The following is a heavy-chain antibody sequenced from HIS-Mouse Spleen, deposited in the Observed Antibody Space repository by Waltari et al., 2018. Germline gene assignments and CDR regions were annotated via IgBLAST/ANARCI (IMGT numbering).Heavy chain of an antibody. V-gene: IGHV1-69*01. CDR2: IIPICGTA. CDR1: GGTFSSYA. J-gene: IGHJ4*02. D-gene: IGHD6-6*01. CDR3: ARRALDSSSSAALDY. Sequence: QVQLVQSGAEVKKPGSSVKVSCKASGGTFSSYAISWVRQAPGQGLGWMGGIIPICGTANYAQQFQGRGTSTADESTSTAYMELSSLRDEDTAVYYCARRALDSSSSAALDYWGQGTLVTVSS.